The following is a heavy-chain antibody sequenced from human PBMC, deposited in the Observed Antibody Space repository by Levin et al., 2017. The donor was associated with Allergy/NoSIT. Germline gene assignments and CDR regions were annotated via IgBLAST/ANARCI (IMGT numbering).Heavy chain of an antibody. CDR3: AKDNDYGDEAGRDNWFDP. Sequence: GGSLRLSCAASGFTFDDYAMHWVRQAPGKGLEWVSGISWNSGRIGYADSVKGRFTVSRDNAKNSLYLQMNSLRAEDTAFYYCAKDNDYGDEAGRDNWFDPWGQGTLVTVSS. CDR1: GFTFDDYA. V-gene: IGHV3-9*01. D-gene: IGHD4-17*01. J-gene: IGHJ5*02. CDR2: ISWNSGRI.